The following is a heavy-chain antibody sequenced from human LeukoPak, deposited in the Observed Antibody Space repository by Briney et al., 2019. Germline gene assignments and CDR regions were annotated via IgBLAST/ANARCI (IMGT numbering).Heavy chain of an antibody. V-gene: IGHV3-15*01. CDR3: TTPYDYVWGSYRFDY. J-gene: IGHJ4*02. CDR1: GFTFSKAW. Sequence: GGSLRLSCAASGFTFSKAWMSWVRQAPGKGLEWVGRIKSKTDGGTTDYAARVKGRFTISRDDPKNTLYLQMNSLKTADTAVYYCTTPYDYVWGSYRFDYWGQGTLVTVPS. D-gene: IGHD3-16*02. CDR2: IKSKTDGGTT.